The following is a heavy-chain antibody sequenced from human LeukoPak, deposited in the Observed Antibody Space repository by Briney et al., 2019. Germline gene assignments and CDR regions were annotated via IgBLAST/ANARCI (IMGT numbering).Heavy chain of an antibody. CDR1: GFTFSSYW. V-gene: IGHV3-23*01. CDR3: ARLNYYDSSGYYYVVDY. D-gene: IGHD3-22*01. CDR2: ISVSGGST. Sequence: GGSLRLSCAASGFTFSSYWMSWVRQAPGKGLEWVSTISVSGGSTYYADSVKGRFTISRDNSKNTLYLQMNSLRSDDTAVYYCARLNYYDSSGYYYVVDYWGQGTLVTVSS. J-gene: IGHJ4*02.